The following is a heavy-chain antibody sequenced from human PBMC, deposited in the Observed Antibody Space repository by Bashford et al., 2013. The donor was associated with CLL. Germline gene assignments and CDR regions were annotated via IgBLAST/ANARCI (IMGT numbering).Heavy chain of an antibody. J-gene: IGHJ6*01. CDR3: ARVIPDDIVVVPAAIYYYGMDV. Sequence: SVKVSCKASGGTLPAAMAISWVRQAPGQGLEWTGGIIPIFGTANYAQKFQGRVTITADESTSTAYMELSSLRSEDTAVYYCARVIPDDIVVVPAAIYYYGMDVWG. V-gene: IGHV1-69*13. D-gene: IGHD2-2*01. CDR2: IIPIFGTA. CDR1: GGTLPAAMA.